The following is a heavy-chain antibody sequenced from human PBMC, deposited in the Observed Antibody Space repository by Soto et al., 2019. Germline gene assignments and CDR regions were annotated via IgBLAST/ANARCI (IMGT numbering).Heavy chain of an antibody. CDR3: ARGTVTTIFFYYYYGMDV. J-gene: IGHJ6*02. CDR2: IIPIFGTA. D-gene: IGHD3-3*01. CDR1: GGTFSSYA. V-gene: IGHV1-69*01. Sequence: QVQLVQSGAEVKKPGSSVKVSCKASGGTFSSYAISWVRQAPGQGLEWMGGIIPIFGTANYAQKFQGRVTITADESTSTAYMELSRLRSEDTAVYYCARGTVTTIFFYYYYGMDVWGQGTTVTVSS.